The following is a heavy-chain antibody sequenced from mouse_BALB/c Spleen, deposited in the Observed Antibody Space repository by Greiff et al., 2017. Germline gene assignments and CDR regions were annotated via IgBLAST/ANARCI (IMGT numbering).Heavy chain of an antibody. CDR2: ISSGSSTI. J-gene: IGHJ2*01. Sequence: EVMLVESGGGLVQPGGSRKLSCAASGFTFSSFGMHWVRQAPEKGLEWVAYISSGSSTIYYADTVKGRFTISRDNPKNTLFLQMTSLRSEDTAMYYCARWYDFGYAMDYWGQGTTLTVSS. CDR3: ARWYDFGYAMDY. D-gene: IGHD2-4*01. V-gene: IGHV5-17*02. CDR1: GFTFSSFG.